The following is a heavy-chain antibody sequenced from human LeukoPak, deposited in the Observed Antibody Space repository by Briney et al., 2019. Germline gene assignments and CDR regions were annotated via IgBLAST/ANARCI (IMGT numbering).Heavy chain of an antibody. CDR3: ARVRGYYGSGSNWFDP. Sequence: SETLSLTCTVSGGSISSYYWSWIRQPPGKGREWIGYIYYSGSTNYNPSLKSRVTISVDTSKNQFSLKLSSVTAADTAVYYCARVRGYYGSGSNWFDPWGQGTLVTVSS. CDR1: GGSISSYY. J-gene: IGHJ5*02. D-gene: IGHD3-10*01. V-gene: IGHV4-59*12. CDR2: IYYSGST.